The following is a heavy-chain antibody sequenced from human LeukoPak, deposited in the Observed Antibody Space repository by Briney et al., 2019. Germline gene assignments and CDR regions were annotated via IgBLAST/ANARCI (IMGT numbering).Heavy chain of an antibody. CDR1: GYTFTGYY. V-gene: IGHV1-2*02. D-gene: IGHD2-2*01. CDR2: INPNSGGT. Sequence: ASVKVSCKASGYTFTGYYMHWVRQAPGQGLEWMGWINPNSGGTNYAQKFQGRVTMTRDTSISTAYMELSRLRSDDTAVYYCARAPDSDIVVVPAAKGYYYYGMDVWGQGTTVTVSS. J-gene: IGHJ6*02. CDR3: ARAPDSDIVVVPAAKGYYYYGMDV.